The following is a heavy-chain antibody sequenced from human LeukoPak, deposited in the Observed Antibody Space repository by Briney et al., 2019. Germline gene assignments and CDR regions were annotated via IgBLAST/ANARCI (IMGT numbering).Heavy chain of an antibody. CDR3: ANEIRPNDY. V-gene: IGHV3-23*01. CDR2: ISISGSKT. CDR1: EFDFSSHA. D-gene: IGHD4-17*01. Sequence: GGSLRLSCAASEFDFSSHAMTWARQAPGKGLEWVSAISISGSKTYYADSVKGRFTISRDNSKNTLYLQMSSLRAEDTAVYYCANEIRPNDYWGQGTQVTVSS. J-gene: IGHJ4*02.